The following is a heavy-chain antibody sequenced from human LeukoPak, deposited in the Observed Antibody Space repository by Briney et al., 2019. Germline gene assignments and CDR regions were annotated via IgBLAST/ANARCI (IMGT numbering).Heavy chain of an antibody. CDR1: GFSFSNYW. J-gene: IGHJ6*03. D-gene: IGHD1/OR15-1a*01. CDR3: ARDGYGNNYMDV. CDR2: ITSDGSGT. Sequence: PGGSLRLSCVTSGFSFSNYWMHWVRQAPGKGLVWVSRITSDGSGTSYADSVRGRFTISRDNSKNTLYLQMNSLRAEDTAVYYCARDGYGNNYMDVWGKGTTVTVSS. V-gene: IGHV3-74*01.